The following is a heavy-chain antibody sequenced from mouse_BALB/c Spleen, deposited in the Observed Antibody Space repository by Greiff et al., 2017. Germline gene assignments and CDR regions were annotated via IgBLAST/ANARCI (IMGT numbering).Heavy chain of an antibody. CDR3: ARYYDYDYFDY. CDR1: GFTFSSYT. D-gene: IGHD2-4*01. Sequence: EVKLVESGGGLVQPGGSLKLSCAASGFTFSSYTMSWVRQTPEKRLEWVAYISNGGGSTYYPDTVKGRFTISRDNAKNTLYLQMSSLKSEDTAMYYCARYYDYDYFDYWGQGTTLTVSS. V-gene: IGHV5-12-2*01. J-gene: IGHJ2*01. CDR2: ISNGGGST.